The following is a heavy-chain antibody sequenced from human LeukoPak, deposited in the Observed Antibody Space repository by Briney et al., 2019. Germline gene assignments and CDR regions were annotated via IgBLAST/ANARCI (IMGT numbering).Heavy chain of an antibody. CDR3: LQTTAWPAIDY. D-gene: IGHD1-14*01. CDR2: IYDGVPT. V-gene: IGHV4-4*09. Sequence: PSETLSLISTTSGVTICRYFWTWVRQPPGKGLEWIGNIYDGVPTFFNPSLKSRVTITVDTSKGQFSLQLASVTAADTAVYYGLQTTAWPAIDYSGQGILVTVSS. CDR1: GVTICRYF. J-gene: IGHJ4*02.